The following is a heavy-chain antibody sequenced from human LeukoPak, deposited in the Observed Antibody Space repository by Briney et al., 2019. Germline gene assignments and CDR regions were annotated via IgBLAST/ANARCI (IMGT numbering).Heavy chain of an antibody. V-gene: IGHV4-39*01. Sequence: SETLSLTCTVSGGSISSSTSYWGWIRQPPGKGLEWIGRIYYSGSTFYNPSLKSRVTISVATSKNQFSLRLTSVTAADTAVYYCARHGSTDYFDYWGQGTLVTVSS. CDR2: IYYSGST. CDR3: ARHGSTDYFDY. J-gene: IGHJ4*02. D-gene: IGHD2-2*03. CDR1: GGSISSSTSY.